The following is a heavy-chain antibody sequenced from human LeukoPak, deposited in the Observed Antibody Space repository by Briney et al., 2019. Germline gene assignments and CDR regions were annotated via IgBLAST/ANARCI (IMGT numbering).Heavy chain of an antibody. V-gene: IGHV3-7*01. CDR1: GFTFSTYY. D-gene: IGHD1-26*01. CDR3: ARRRYSGSSQHFDY. Sequence: GGSLKLSCAASGFTFSTYYMSWVRQAPGTGLEWVANIKQDGSEKYYVDSVKGRFAISRDNAKNSLYLQMNSLRAEDTAVYYCARRRYSGSSQHFDYWGQGTLVTVSS. J-gene: IGHJ4*02. CDR2: IKQDGSEK.